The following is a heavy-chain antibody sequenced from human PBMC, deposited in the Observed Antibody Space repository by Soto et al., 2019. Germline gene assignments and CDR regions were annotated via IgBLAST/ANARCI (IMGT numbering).Heavy chain of an antibody. Sequence: QVQLVQSGAEVKKPGSSVKVSCKDSGGTFSSYAISWVRQAPGQGLEWMGGIIPIFGTANYAQKFQCRVTITADESTSTAYMELSSLRSADTAAYDCASPDAASTTATAYYYGMDVCGQRTTVTVSS. CDR3: ASPDAASTTATAYYYGMDV. CDR2: IIPIFGTA. V-gene: IGHV1-69*12. CDR1: GGTFSSYA. D-gene: IGHD2-2*01. J-gene: IGHJ6*02.